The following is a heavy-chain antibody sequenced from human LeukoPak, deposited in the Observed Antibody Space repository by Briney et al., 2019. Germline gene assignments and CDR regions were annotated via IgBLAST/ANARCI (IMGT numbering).Heavy chain of an antibody. D-gene: IGHD3-22*01. CDR1: GGSISSGDYY. CDR2: IYYSGST. Sequence: SETLSLTCTVSGGSISSGDYYWSWIRQPPGKGLEWIGYIYYSGSTYYNPSLKSRVTISVDTSKNQFSLKLSSVTAADTAVYYCARDPSWHYDSSGGTVVDVWGQGTTVTVSS. J-gene: IGHJ6*02. CDR3: ARDPSWHYDSSGGTVVDV. V-gene: IGHV4-30-4*01.